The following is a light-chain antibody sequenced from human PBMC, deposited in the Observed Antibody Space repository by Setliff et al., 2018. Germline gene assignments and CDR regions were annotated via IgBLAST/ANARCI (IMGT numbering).Light chain of an antibody. CDR2: EVS. V-gene: IGLV2-8*01. J-gene: IGLJ1*01. CDR3: SSYAGSNNFPYV. CDR1: SSDVGGYNY. Sequence: LTQPPSASGSPGQSVTISCTGTSSDVGGYNYVSWYQQHPGKAPKLMIYEVSKRPSGVPDRFSGSKSGNTASLTVSGLQAEDEADYYCSSYAGSNNFPYVFGTGTKVTDL.